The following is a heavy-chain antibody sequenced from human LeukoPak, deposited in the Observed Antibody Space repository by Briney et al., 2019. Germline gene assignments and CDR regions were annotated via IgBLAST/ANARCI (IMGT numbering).Heavy chain of an antibody. CDR3: ARDYDILTGYLHYYFDY. Sequence: ASVKVSCKASGGTFSSYAISWVRQAPGQGLEWMGWISAYNGNTNYAQKLQGRVTMTTDTSTSTAYMELRSLRSDDTAVYYCARDYDILTGYLHYYFDYWGQGTLVTVSS. CDR1: GGTFSSYA. CDR2: ISAYNGNT. J-gene: IGHJ4*02. D-gene: IGHD3-9*01. V-gene: IGHV1-18*01.